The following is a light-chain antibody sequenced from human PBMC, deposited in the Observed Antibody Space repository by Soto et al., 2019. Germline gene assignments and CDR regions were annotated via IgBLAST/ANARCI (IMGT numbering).Light chain of an antibody. CDR3: SSYPRSSRDG. V-gene: IGLV2-14*01. CDR2: EVS. J-gene: IGLJ1*01. CDR1: SSDGGGYKY. Sequence: QSALTQPASVSGSPGQSITITRTGTSSDGGGYKYFSLYQQHTGKAPKLMIYEVSNPPSGVPNRFSGSKSGNTASLTVSGLEAEDEAEYFCSSYPRSSRDGFGTGTKVTVL.